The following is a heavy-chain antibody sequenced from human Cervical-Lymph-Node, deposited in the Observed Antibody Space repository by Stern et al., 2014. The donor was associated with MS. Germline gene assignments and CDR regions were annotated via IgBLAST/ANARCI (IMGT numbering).Heavy chain of an antibody. Sequence: QEQLQESGPGLVKPSQTLSLICTVSGGSISNGSYYWSWIRQHPGKGLEWIGYIHNSGSPYYNPSLKSRLNISLDTSKNHFSVKLASVTAADTAIYYCAREGARGAAGTWGQGTLVTVSS. D-gene: IGHD6-13*01. V-gene: IGHV4-31*03. J-gene: IGHJ5*02. CDR3: AREGARGAAGT. CDR1: GGSISNGSYY. CDR2: IHNSGSP.